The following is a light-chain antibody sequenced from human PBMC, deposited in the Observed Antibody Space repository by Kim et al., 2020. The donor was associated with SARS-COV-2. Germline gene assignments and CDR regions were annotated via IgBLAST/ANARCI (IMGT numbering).Light chain of an antibody. Sequence: SVRDRVTIPCRASQSISSWLAWYQQKPGKAPKLLIYKASSLESGVPSRFSGSGSGTEFTLTISSLQPNDFATYYCQQYNSYSPYTFGQGTKVDIK. V-gene: IGKV1-5*03. J-gene: IGKJ2*01. CDR3: QQYNSYSPYT. CDR1: QSISSW. CDR2: KAS.